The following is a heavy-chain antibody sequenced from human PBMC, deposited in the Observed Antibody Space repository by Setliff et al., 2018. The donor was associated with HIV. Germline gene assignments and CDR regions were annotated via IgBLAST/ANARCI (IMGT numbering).Heavy chain of an antibody. CDR3: AKPTTVVTSYYFDS. J-gene: IGHJ4*02. V-gene: IGHV3-30*02. CDR2: MWYDATNR. Sequence: PGGSLRLSCAASRFILSRYGMHWARHAPGKGLEWVAVMWYDATNRNYADSVKGRFTISRDNSKNTLYLQMNSLRTEDTAVYYCAKPTTVVTSYYFDSWGQGTQVTVSS. CDR1: RFILSRYG. D-gene: IGHD4-17*01.